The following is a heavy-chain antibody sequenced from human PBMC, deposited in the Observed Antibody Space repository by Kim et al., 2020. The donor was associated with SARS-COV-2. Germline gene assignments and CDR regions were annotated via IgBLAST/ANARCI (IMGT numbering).Heavy chain of an antibody. V-gene: IGHV3-48*02. CDR1: GFTFSSYS. CDR3: ARDPYLWRGLRSEADY. J-gene: IGHJ4*02. CDR2: ISSSSSTI. Sequence: GGSLRLSCAASGFTFSSYSMNWVRQAPGKGLEWVSYISSSSSTIYYADSVKGRFTISRDNAKNSLYLQMNSLRDEDTAVYYCARDPYLWRGLRSEADYWGQGTLVTVSS. D-gene: IGHD5-12*01.